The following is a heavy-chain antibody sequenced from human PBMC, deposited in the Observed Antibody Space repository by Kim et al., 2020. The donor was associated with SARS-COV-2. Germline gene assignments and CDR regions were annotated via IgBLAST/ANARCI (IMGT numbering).Heavy chain of an antibody. CDR2: ISSSSSYK. CDR3: ARSSITMVRTLFRVFGGMDV. CDR1: GFTFSDYY. Sequence: GGSLRLSCAASGFTFSDYYMSWIRQAPGKGLEWVSYISSSSSYKNYADSVKGRFTTSRANAKNSLYLQMNSLRADDAAVYYCARSSITMVRTLFRVFGGMDVWGKGTTVTVSS. D-gene: IGHD3-10*01. V-gene: IGHV3-11*06. J-gene: IGHJ6*04.